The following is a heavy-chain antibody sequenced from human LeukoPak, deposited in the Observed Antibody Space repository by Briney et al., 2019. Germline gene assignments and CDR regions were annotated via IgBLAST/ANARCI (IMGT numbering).Heavy chain of an antibody. CDR1: GFTFSIYA. J-gene: IGHJ4*02. CDR2: ISDGGGTT. D-gene: IGHD5-18*01. Sequence: GGSLRLSCAASGFTFSIYAMSWVRQAPGKGLEWVSAISDGGGTTYYADSVKGRFTISRDNSKNTLYLQMNSLRAEDTALYYCVKEGRETSYGDFWGQGTLVTVSS. V-gene: IGHV3-23*01. CDR3: VKEGRETSYGDF.